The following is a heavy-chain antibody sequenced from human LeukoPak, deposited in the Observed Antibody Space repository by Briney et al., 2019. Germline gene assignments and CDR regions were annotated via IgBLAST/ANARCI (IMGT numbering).Heavy chain of an antibody. V-gene: IGHV3-20*01. D-gene: IGHD4-11*01. Sequence: GGSLRLSCAASGFTFSSYSMNWVRQAPGKGLEWVSGINWNGGSTGYADSVKGRFTISRDNAKNSLYLQMNSLRAEDTALYHCARGLTTVYYYGMDVWGQGTTVTVSS. J-gene: IGHJ6*02. CDR3: ARGLTTVYYYGMDV. CDR2: INWNGGST. CDR1: GFTFSSYS.